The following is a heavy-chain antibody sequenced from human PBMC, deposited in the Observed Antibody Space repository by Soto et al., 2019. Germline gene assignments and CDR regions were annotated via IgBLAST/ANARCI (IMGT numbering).Heavy chain of an antibody. D-gene: IGHD2-2*01. CDR2: IGWNGASI. CDR3: AKSRVVPYFDR. Sequence: EVQLVQSGGGLVQPGRSLRLSCAATGFAFDEYVMHWVRQAPGKGLEWVGGIGWNGASIDYADSVKGRFTISRDNAKNSLFLQMNSLTTEDPALYFCAKSRVVPYFDRWGQGTLVTVSS. CDR1: GFAFDEYV. J-gene: IGHJ4*02. V-gene: IGHV3-9*01.